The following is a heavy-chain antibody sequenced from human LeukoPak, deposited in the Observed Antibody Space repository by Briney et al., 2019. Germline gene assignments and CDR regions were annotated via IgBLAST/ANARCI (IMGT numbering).Heavy chain of an antibody. V-gene: IGHV3-23*01. J-gene: IGHJ3*02. Sequence: GGSLRLSCAASGFTFSSYAMSWVRQAPGKGLEWVSAISGSGGSTYYADSVKGRFTISRDNSKNTLYLQMNSLRAEDTAVYYCAKDDYYDSSGFAPTWGAFDIWGQGTMVTVSS. CDR3: AKDDYYDSSGFAPTWGAFDI. CDR2: ISGSGGST. D-gene: IGHD3-22*01. CDR1: GFTFSSYA.